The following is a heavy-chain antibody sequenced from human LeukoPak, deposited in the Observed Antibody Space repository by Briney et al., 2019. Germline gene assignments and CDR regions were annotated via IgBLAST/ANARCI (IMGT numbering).Heavy chain of an antibody. CDR2: ISSSGSTI. CDR3: ARDRGIAVAAFDY. Sequence: GGSLRLSSAASGFTFSDYYMSWIRQAPGKGLEWVSYISSSGSTIYYADSVKGRFTISRDNAKNSLYLQMNSLRAEDTAVYYCARDRGIAVAAFDYWGQGTLVTVSS. V-gene: IGHV3-11*01. J-gene: IGHJ4*02. CDR1: GFTFSDYY. D-gene: IGHD6-19*01.